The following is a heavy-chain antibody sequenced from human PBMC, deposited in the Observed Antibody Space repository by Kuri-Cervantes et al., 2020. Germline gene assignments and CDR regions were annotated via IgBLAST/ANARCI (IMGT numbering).Heavy chain of an antibody. CDR1: GFTFSNAW. CDR2: ISSSSSYI. V-gene: IGHV3-21*01. J-gene: IGHJ6*02. Sequence: GGSLRLSCAASGFTFSNAWMSWVRQAPGKGLEWVSSISSSSSYIYYADSVKGRFTISRDNAKNSLYLQMNSLRAEDTAVYYCARDEGYYDSSGYFYYYGMDVWGQGTTVTVSS. CDR3: ARDEGYYDSSGYFYYYGMDV. D-gene: IGHD3-22*01.